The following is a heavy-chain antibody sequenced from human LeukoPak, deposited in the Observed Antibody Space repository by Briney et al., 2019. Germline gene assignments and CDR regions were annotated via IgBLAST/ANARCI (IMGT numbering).Heavy chain of an antibody. CDR2: FDPEDGET. Sequence: ASVTVSCKVSGYTLTELSMHWVRQAPGKGLEWMGGFDPEDGETIYAQKFQGRVTMTEDTSTDTAYMELSSLRSEDTAVYYCATTSVYYDSSGYPGGWGQGTLVTVSS. CDR1: GYTLTELS. J-gene: IGHJ4*02. CDR3: ATTSVYYDSSGYPGG. V-gene: IGHV1-24*01. D-gene: IGHD3-22*01.